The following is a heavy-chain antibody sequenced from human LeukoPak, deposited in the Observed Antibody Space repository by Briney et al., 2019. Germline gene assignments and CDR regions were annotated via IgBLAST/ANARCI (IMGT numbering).Heavy chain of an antibody. D-gene: IGHD3-3*01. CDR1: GFTFRNYA. CDR2: SSGAGT. V-gene: IGHV3-23*01. J-gene: IGHJ4*02. CDR3: ANRVVIGNYFDY. Sequence: PGGSLRLSCVGSGFTFRNYAMNWVRQAPGKGLEWGSGSSGAGTYYADSVQGRVTTSRDDSKNTIYLQMNSLTAEDTGVYYCANRVVIGNYFDYWGQGTLVTVSS.